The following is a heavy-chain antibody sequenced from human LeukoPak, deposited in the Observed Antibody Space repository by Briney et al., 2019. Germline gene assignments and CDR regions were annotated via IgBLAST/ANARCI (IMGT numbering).Heavy chain of an antibody. V-gene: IGHV4-39*01. CDR3: ARNSRGSGSNRPNWFDP. D-gene: IGHD3-10*01. CDR2: IYYSGNT. J-gene: IGHJ5*02. CDR1: GGSISSSDYY. Sequence: PSQTLSLTCTASGGSISSSDYYWGWIRQPPGKGLEWIGSIYYSGNTYYNPSLKSRVTISVDTSKNQFSLKLSSVTAADTAVYYCARNSRGSGSNRPNWFDPWDQGTLVTVSS.